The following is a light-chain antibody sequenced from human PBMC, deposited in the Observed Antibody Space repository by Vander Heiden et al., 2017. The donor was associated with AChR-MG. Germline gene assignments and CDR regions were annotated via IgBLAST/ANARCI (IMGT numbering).Light chain of an antibody. CDR1: SSDVGAYNY. V-gene: IGLV2-11*01. CDR3: SSHTGTYTSVV. Sequence: QSALTQPRSVSGSPGQSVTISCTGTSSDVGAYNYVSWYQQHPGKAPKLMSYDVRKRPSGVSDRVSGSKSGNTASLTISGLQAEDEAEYYCSSHTGTYTSVVFGGGTKLTVL. CDR2: DVR. J-gene: IGLJ2*01.